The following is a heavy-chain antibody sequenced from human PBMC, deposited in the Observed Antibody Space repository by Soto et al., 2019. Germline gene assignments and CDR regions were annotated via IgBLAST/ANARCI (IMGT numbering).Heavy chain of an antibody. Sequence: ASVKVSCKASGYTFTSYGISWARQAPGQGLEWMGWISAYNGNTNYAQKLQGRVTMTTDTSTSTAYMELRSLRSDDTAVYYCARDLALGYCSSTSCFEGAHDAFDIWGQGTMVTVSS. D-gene: IGHD2-2*01. J-gene: IGHJ3*02. V-gene: IGHV1-18*01. CDR3: ARDLALGYCSSTSCFEGAHDAFDI. CDR2: ISAYNGNT. CDR1: GYTFTSYG.